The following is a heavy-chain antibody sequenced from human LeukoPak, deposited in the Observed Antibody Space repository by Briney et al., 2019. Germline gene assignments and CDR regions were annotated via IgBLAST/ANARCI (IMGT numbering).Heavy chain of an antibody. CDR3: AKEGQLWSWGYDY. Sequence: GGSLRLSCAASGFTFSSYGTHWVRQAPGKGMEWVAVISYDGSNKYYADSVKGRFTISRDNSKNTLYLQMNSLRAEDTAVYYCAKEGQLWSWGYDYWGQGTLVTVSS. CDR2: ISYDGSNK. J-gene: IGHJ4*02. CDR1: GFTFSSYG. V-gene: IGHV3-30*18. D-gene: IGHD5-18*01.